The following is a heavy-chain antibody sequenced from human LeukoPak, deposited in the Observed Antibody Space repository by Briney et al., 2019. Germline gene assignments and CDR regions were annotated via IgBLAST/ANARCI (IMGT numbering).Heavy chain of an antibody. V-gene: IGHV1-69*06. Sequence: GASVKVSFKASGGTFSIYAISWVGHPPGQGPQWLGRIIPIFAAATYAQKFQGRVTITADKSTSTAYMELSSLRSEDTAVYYCARDLSSSWYFSWFDPWGQGTLVTVSS. CDR3: ARDLSSSWYFSWFDP. CDR1: GGTFSIYA. D-gene: IGHD6-13*01. J-gene: IGHJ5*02. CDR2: IIPIFAAA.